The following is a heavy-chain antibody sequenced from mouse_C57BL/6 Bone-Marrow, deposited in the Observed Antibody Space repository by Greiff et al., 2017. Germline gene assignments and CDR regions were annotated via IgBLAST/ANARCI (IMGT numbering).Heavy chain of an antibody. Sequence: QVQLQQSGAELARPGASVKLSCKASGYTFTSYGISWVKQRTGQGLEWIGEIYPRSGNTYYNEKLKGKATLTADKSSSTAYVVLRSLTSEDAAVYFCAESRVYSFAYWGQGTSVTVSA. J-gene: IGHJ4*01. D-gene: IGHD2-3*01. CDR1: GYTFTSYG. V-gene: IGHV1-81*01. CDR3: AESRVYSFAY. CDR2: IYPRSGNT.